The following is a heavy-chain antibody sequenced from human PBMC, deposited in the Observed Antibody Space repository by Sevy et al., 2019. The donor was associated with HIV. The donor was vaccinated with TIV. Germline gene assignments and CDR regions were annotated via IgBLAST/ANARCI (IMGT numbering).Heavy chain of an antibody. D-gene: IGHD5-12*01. CDR1: GYTFTSYA. Sequence: AQVKVSCKASGYTFTSYAMHWVRQAPGQRLEWMGWINAGNGNTKYSQKFQGRVTITRDTSASTAYMELSSLRSEDTAVYYCAREGYSGYGGFDYWGQGTLVTVSS. CDR3: AREGYSGYGGFDY. V-gene: IGHV1-3*01. CDR2: INAGNGNT. J-gene: IGHJ4*02.